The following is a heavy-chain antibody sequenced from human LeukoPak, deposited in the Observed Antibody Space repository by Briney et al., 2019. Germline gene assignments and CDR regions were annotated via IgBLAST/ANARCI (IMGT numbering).Heavy chain of an antibody. CDR1: GGSISSSSYY. CDR3: ARHANNYYDSSGYYKN. Sequence: SETLSLTCTVSGGSISSSSYYWGWIRQPPGKGLEWIGSIYYSGSTYYNPSLKSRVTTSVDTSKNQFSLKLSSVTAADTAVYYCARHANNYYDSSGYYKNWGQGTLVTVSS. V-gene: IGHV4-39*01. J-gene: IGHJ4*02. D-gene: IGHD3-22*01. CDR2: IYYSGST.